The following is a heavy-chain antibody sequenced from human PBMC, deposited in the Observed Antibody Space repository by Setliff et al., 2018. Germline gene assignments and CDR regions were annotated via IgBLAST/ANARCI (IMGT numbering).Heavy chain of an antibody. CDR3: ARGPSPTVTPSRLIYFYHMDV. D-gene: IGHD4-17*01. V-gene: IGHV1-69*10. CDR1: GDPFNAYG. J-gene: IGHJ6*03. Sequence: SVKVSCKASGDPFNAYGVSWVRQAPGQGLEWMGAIIPVIGMTDYEQKFQGRLTITADQSTTTVYMELSSLRFDDTALYYCARGPSPTVTPSRLIYFYHMDVWGTGTTVTVSS. CDR2: IIPVIGMT.